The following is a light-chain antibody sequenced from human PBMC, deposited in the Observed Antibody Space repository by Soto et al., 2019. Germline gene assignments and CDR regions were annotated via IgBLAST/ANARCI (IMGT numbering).Light chain of an antibody. J-gene: IGLJ2*01. Sequence: QSVLTQPPSASGTPGQRVTISCSGSRSNIGSNYVYWYQQLPGTAPNLLLYRNNQRPSGVPDRFSRSKSGTSASLAISGLRSDDEADYYCAAWDDSLSGHVVFGGGTKLTVL. CDR2: RNN. V-gene: IGLV1-47*01. CDR1: RSNIGSNY. CDR3: AAWDDSLSGHVV.